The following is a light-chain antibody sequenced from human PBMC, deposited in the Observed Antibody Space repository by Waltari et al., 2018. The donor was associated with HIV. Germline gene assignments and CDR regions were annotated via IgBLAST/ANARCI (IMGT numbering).Light chain of an antibody. CDR2: SAS. J-gene: IGKJ2*01. V-gene: IGKV6-21*02. Sequence: EIVLTHTPDFQSVTPNEKVTITCRASQSIGSSLQWYQQKPDQSPKLLIKSASQSISGVPSRFSGSGSGTDFTLTIYTLEAEDVATYYCLQSSSLPYTFGRGTKLEIK. CDR3: LQSSSLPYT. CDR1: QSIGSS.